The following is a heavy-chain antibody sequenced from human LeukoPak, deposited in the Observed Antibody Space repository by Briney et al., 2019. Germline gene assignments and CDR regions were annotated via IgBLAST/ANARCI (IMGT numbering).Heavy chain of an antibody. J-gene: IGHJ3*02. CDR1: GGSFCGYY. D-gene: IGHD3-10*01. Sequence: PSETLSLTCAVYGGSFCGYYWSWIRQPPGKGMEWIGEINHSGSTNYNPSLKSRVTISVDTSKNQFSLKLSSVTAADTAVYYCARGRYRHYYGSGSPPNDAFDIWGQGTMVTVSS. CDR3: ARGRYRHYYGSGSPPNDAFDI. V-gene: IGHV4-34*01. CDR2: INHSGST.